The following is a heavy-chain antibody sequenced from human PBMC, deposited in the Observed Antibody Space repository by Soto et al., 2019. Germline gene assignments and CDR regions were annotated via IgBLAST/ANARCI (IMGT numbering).Heavy chain of an antibody. J-gene: IGHJ4*02. Sequence: EVQLVESGGGLVQPGGSLRLPCAASGFTFSTSWMNWVRQAPGKGLEWVADIKEDGSEKYYVDSLKGRFTISRDNAKNSLYLQMNSLRAEDTAVYYCARGDYYDRRFDSWGQGTLVTVSS. D-gene: IGHD3-22*01. V-gene: IGHV3-7*03. CDR1: GFTFSTSW. CDR2: IKEDGSEK. CDR3: ARGDYYDRRFDS.